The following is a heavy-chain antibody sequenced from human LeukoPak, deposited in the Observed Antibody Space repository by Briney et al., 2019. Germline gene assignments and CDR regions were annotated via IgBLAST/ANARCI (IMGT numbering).Heavy chain of an antibody. Sequence: SQTLSFTCTVSGGSISSGGYYWSWIRQHPGKGLEWIGYIYYSGSTYYNPSLKSRVTISVDTSKNQFSLKLSSVTAADTAVYYCARSGPAAIRSLYYYYGMDVWGKGTTVTVSS. CDR1: GGSISSGGYY. J-gene: IGHJ6*04. V-gene: IGHV4-31*03. D-gene: IGHD2-2*01. CDR2: IYYSGST. CDR3: ARSGPAAIRSLYYYYGMDV.